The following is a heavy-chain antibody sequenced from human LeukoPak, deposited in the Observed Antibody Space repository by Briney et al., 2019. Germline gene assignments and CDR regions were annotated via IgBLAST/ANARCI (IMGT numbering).Heavy chain of an antibody. CDR2: ISGSGRSA. CDR3: AREIAVAGTRFDP. V-gene: IGHV3-23*01. Sequence: PGGSLRLSCAASGFTFSSYDMSWVRQAPGKGLDWISRISGSGRSASYAVSVRGRFTISRDNDRNTLFLLLNRLRGDDTAVYYCAREIAVAGTRFDPWGQGTLVTVSS. J-gene: IGHJ5*02. CDR1: GFTFSSYD. D-gene: IGHD6-19*01.